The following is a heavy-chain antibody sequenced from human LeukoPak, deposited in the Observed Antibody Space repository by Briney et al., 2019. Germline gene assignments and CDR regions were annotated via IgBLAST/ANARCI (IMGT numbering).Heavy chain of an antibody. D-gene: IGHD1-7*01. CDR2: IYYSGST. J-gene: IGHJ5*02. V-gene: IGHV4-59*08. CDR3: ARLSEIYNWNYVGWFDP. CDR1: GGSISGYY. Sequence: SETLSLTCTVSGGSISGYYWSWIRQPPGKGLECIGYIYYSGSTNYNPSLKSRVTISVDTSRNQFSVKLSSVTAADTAVYYCARLSEIYNWNYVGWFDPWGQGTLVTVSS.